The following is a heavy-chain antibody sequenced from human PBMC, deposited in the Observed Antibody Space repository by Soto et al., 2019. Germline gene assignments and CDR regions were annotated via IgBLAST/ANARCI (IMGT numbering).Heavy chain of an antibody. V-gene: IGHV4-34*01. CDR2: INDSGST. J-gene: IGHJ4*02. D-gene: IGHD6-13*01. CDR1: GGSVRGSY. CDR3: ARLKQQLVEGAEFDY. Sequence: PSETLSLTCAVYGGSVRGSYWSWIRQPPGKGLEWIGEINDSGSTYYNPSLKSRVTISVDTSKNQFSLKLSSVTAADTAVYYCARLKQQLVEGAEFDYWGQGTLVTVSS.